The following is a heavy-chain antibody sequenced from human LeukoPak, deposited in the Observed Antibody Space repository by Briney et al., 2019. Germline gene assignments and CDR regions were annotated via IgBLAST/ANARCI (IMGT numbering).Heavy chain of an antibody. Sequence: PSETLSLTCAVYGGSFSGYYWSWIRQPPGKGLEWIGEINHSGSTNYNPSLKSRVTISVDTSKNQFSQKLSSVTAADTAVYYCARWRCSSTSCYKPSFDYWGQGTLVTVSS. J-gene: IGHJ4*02. CDR1: GGSFSGYY. D-gene: IGHD2-2*01. CDR3: ARWRCSSTSCYKPSFDY. V-gene: IGHV4-34*01. CDR2: INHSGST.